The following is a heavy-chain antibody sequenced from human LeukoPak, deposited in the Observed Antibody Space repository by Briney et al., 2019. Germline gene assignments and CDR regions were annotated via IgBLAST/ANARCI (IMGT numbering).Heavy chain of an antibody. CDR2: IYYSGST. CDR3: ARVTMERYCYYGMDV. D-gene: IGHD3-10*01. V-gene: IGHV4-30-4*01. CDR1: GGSISSGDYY. Sequence: SETLSLTCTVSGGSISSGDYYWSWIRQPPGKGLEWIGYIYYSGSTYYNPSLKSRVTISVDTSKNQFSLKLSSVTAADTAVYYCARVTMERYCYYGMDVWGQGTTVTVSS. J-gene: IGHJ6*02.